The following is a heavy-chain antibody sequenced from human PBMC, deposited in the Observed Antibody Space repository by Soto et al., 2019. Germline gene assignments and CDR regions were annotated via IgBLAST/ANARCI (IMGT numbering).Heavy chain of an antibody. CDR2: VYWDDDK. D-gene: IGHD4-17*01. CDR3: AHSSSRWPLGY. V-gene: IGHV2-5*02. CDR1: GFSLSTSGVG. J-gene: IGHJ4*02. Sequence: QITLKESGPTLVKPTQTLTLTCTFSGFSLSTSGVGVVWLRQPPGKALEWLALVYWDDDKSYSPSLKSRLTNTQDTSKNQVVLTMNNMDHVDTATYYCAHSSSRWPLGYWGQGALVTVSS.